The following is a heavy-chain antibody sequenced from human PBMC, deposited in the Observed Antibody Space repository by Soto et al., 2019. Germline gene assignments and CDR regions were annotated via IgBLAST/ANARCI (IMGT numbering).Heavy chain of an antibody. CDR1: GGSISSGYY. D-gene: IGHD2-15*01. Sequence: PSETLSLTCTVSGGSISSGYYWSWIRQHPGKGLEWIGYIYYSGNTYYNPSLKSRVSISLDTSKSQFSLKLDSVTAADTAVYYCARDATVALHVPNSMHVWGQGTTVTVYS. J-gene: IGHJ6*02. V-gene: IGHV4-31*03. CDR2: IYYSGNT. CDR3: ARDATVALHVPNSMHV.